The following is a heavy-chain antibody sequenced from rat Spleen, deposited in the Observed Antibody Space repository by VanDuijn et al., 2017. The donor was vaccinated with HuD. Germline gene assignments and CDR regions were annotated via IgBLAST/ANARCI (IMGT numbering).Heavy chain of an antibody. V-gene: IGHV5-25*01. CDR3: SRGDYFDY. Sequence: EVQLVESGGGLVQPGRSMKLSCAASGITFSNYDMAWVRQAPTKGLEWVASISTGGGNTYYRDSVKGRFTISRDNAKSTLYLQMDSLRSEDTATYYCSRGDYFDYWGQGVMVTVSS. J-gene: IGHJ2*01. D-gene: IGHD4-3*01. CDR1: GITFSNYD. CDR2: ISTGGGNT.